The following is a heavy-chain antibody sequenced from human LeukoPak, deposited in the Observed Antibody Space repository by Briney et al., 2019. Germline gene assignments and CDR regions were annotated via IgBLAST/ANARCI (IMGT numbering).Heavy chain of an antibody. J-gene: IGHJ4*02. V-gene: IGHV4-34*01. Sequence: SETLSLTCAVYGGSFSGYYWSWIRQPPGKGLGWIGEINHRGSTNYNPSLKSRVTISVDTSKNQFSLKLSSGTAADTAVYYCAGKAVAGPYFDYWGQGTLVTVSS. CDR1: GGSFSGYY. D-gene: IGHD6-19*01. CDR2: INHRGST. CDR3: AGKAVAGPYFDY.